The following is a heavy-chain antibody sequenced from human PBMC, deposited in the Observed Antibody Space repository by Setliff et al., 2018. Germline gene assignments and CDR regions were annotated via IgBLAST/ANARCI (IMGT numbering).Heavy chain of an antibody. CDR2: IRPNGGGT. Sequence: GASVQVSCKTSGYPFIEHYVNWVRQAPGEGLEWMGWIRPNGGGTHYAQKFQGRVTMTRDTANSTVYMDLSSLTSDDTAIYYCARGGGSYRAGNSRPTYWFDPWGQGTLVTVSS. J-gene: IGHJ5*02. CDR1: GYPFIEHY. V-gene: IGHV1-2*02. D-gene: IGHD2-21*01. CDR3: ARGGGSYRAGNSRPTYWFDP.